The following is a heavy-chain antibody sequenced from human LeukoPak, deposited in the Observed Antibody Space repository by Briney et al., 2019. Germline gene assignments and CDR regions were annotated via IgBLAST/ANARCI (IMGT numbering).Heavy chain of an antibody. V-gene: IGHV3-30*03. CDR2: ISYDGSNK. CDR1: GFTFSSYG. D-gene: IGHD5-18*01. CDR3: ARDRYGYDFAFDI. Sequence: GESLRLSCAASGFTFSSYGMHWVRQAPGKGLEWVAVISYDGSNKYYADSVKGRFTISRDNSKNTLYLQMNSLRAEDTAVYYCARDRYGYDFAFDIWAKGQWSPSLQ. J-gene: IGHJ3*02.